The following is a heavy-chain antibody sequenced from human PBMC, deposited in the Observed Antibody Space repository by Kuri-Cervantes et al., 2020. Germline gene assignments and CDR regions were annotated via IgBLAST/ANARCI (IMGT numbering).Heavy chain of an antibody. V-gene: IGHV3-53*01. Sequence: GESLKISCAASGFTVSSNYMSWVRQAPGRGLEWVSIIYSGDTYYTDSVKGRFTISRDDSMNTLYLQMNSLRAEDSAVYYCARANLPYFDWLFSDAFDIWGQGTMVTVSS. CDR1: GFTVSSNY. CDR2: IYSGDT. CDR3: ARANLPYFDWLFSDAFDI. D-gene: IGHD3-9*01. J-gene: IGHJ3*02.